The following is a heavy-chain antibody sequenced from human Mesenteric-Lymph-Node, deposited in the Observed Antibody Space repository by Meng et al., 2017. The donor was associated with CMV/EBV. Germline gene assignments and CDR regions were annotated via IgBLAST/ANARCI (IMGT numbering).Heavy chain of an antibody. Sequence: GESLKISCAASGFTFSSYSMNWVRQAPGKGLEWVSSISSSSSYIYYADSVKGRFTISRDNAKNSLYLQMNSLRAEDTAVYYCARGGVVVAIKGPEYWGQGTLVTVSS. V-gene: IGHV3-21*01. CDR2: ISSSSSYI. D-gene: IGHD3-22*01. J-gene: IGHJ4*02. CDR3: ARGGVVVAIKGPEY. CDR1: GFTFSSYS.